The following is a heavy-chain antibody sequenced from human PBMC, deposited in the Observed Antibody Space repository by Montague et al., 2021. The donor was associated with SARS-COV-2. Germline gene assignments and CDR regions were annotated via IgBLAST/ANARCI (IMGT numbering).Heavy chain of an antibody. CDR2: IGTAGDT. V-gene: IGHV3-13*01. J-gene: IGHJ6*03. CDR3: ARGNVDTAAGLPLYYYYYYMDV. D-gene: IGHD5-18*01. CDR1: GSTFSRYD. Sequence: SLRLSCAASGSTFSRYDMHWVRQATGKGLEWVSVIGTAGDTYYPGSVKGRFTISRENAKNSLYLQMNSLRAGDTAVYYCARGNVDTAAGLPLYYYYYYMDVWGKGTTVTVSS.